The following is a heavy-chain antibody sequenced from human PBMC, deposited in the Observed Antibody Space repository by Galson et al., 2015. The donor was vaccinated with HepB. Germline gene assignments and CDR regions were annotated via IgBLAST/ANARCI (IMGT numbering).Heavy chain of an antibody. CDR2: ISWNNDNM. CDR1: GFSFDDYA. CDR3: VKSRSPTLTHLNWFDT. V-gene: IGHV3-9*01. Sequence: SLRLSCAASGFSFDDYAMHWVRQVPGKGLECVSGISWNNDNMVYADSVRGRFVISRDNAKNFLYLEMISLRVEDTAFYFCVKSRSPTLTHLNWFDTWGQGALVTVSS. J-gene: IGHJ5*02. D-gene: IGHD4-23*01.